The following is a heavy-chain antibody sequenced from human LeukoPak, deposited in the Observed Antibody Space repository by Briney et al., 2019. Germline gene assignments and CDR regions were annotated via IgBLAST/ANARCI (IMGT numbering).Heavy chain of an antibody. CDR1: GFTFSSYG. Sequence: GGSLRLSCAASGFTFSSYGMHWVRQAPGKGLEWVAVISYDGSNKYYADSVKGRFTISRDNSKNTLYLQMNSLRAEDTAVYYCAKEDSSGYYVGMYYFDYWGQGTLVTVSS. J-gene: IGHJ4*02. V-gene: IGHV3-30*18. CDR3: AKEDSSGYYVGMYYFDY. CDR2: ISYDGSNK. D-gene: IGHD3-22*01.